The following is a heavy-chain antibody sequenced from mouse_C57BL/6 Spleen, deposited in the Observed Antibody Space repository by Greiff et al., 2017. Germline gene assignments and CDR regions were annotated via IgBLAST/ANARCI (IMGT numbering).Heavy chain of an antibody. CDR2: ISSGSSTI. Sequence: EVQLVESGGGLVKPGGSLKLSCAASGFTFSDYGMHWVRQAPEKGLEWVAYISSGSSTIYYADTVKGRFTISRDKAKNTLFLQMTSLRSEDTAIYYCARDGNCNWYAMDYWGQGTSVTVSS. V-gene: IGHV5-17*01. J-gene: IGHJ4*01. CDR3: ARDGNCNWYAMDY. CDR1: GFTFSDYG. D-gene: IGHD2-1*01.